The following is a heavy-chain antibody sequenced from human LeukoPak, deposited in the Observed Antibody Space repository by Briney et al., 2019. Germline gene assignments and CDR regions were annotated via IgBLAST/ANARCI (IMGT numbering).Heavy chain of an antibody. Sequence: ASVKVSCKASGYTFTSYGISWVGQAPGQGLEWMGWISAYNGNTNYAQKLQGRVTMTTDTSTSTAYMELRSLRSDDTAVYYCAREEQLVPPYYYYMDVWGKGTTVTVSS. V-gene: IGHV1-18*01. CDR3: AREEQLVPPYYYYMDV. D-gene: IGHD6-6*01. CDR1: GYTFTSYG. J-gene: IGHJ6*03. CDR2: ISAYNGNT.